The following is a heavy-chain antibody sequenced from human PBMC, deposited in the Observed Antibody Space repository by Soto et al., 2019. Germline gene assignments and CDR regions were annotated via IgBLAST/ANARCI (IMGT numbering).Heavy chain of an antibody. Sequence: QSQTLSLTCAISGDSVSSNSAAWNWIRQSPSRGLEWLGRTYYRSKWYNDYAVSVKSRITINPDTSKNQFSLQLNSVTPEDTAVYYCARDHTMIVVVTKPLYFDYWGQGTLVTVSS. CDR2: TYYRSKWYN. J-gene: IGHJ4*02. V-gene: IGHV6-1*01. CDR3: ARDHTMIVVVTKPLYFDY. CDR1: GDSVSSNSAA. D-gene: IGHD3-22*01.